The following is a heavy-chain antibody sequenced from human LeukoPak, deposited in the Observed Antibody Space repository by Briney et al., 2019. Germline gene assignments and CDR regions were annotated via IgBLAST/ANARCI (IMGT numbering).Heavy chain of an antibody. J-gene: IGHJ4*02. CDR2: IYNNGNT. V-gene: IGHV4-59*08. D-gene: IGHD5-24*01. CDR1: GGSISTYK. CDR3: ARLVEMADYFDY. Sequence: PSETLSLTCTVSGGSISTYKWNWIRQPPGKGLEWIGYIYNNGNTNNNPSLKSRLTISLDTSKNQCSLKRSSVTAADTAVYYCARLVEMADYFDYWGQGTLVTVSS.